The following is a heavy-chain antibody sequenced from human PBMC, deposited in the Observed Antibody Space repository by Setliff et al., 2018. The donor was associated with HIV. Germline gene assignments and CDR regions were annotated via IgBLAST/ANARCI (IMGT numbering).Heavy chain of an antibody. CDR1: GGSISSGSYY. J-gene: IGHJ2*01. D-gene: IGHD3-3*01. CDR2: IYRSGST. CDR3: ARGVGEYYNFWSGYPAWYFDL. V-gene: IGHV4-61*10. Sequence: PSETLSLTCSVSGGSISSGSYYWSWIRQPAGKGLEWIGHIYRSGSTNYNPSLKSRLTISLDTSKNQFSLKLSSVTAADTAVYYCARGVGEYYNFWSGYPAWYFDLWGRGTLVTVSS.